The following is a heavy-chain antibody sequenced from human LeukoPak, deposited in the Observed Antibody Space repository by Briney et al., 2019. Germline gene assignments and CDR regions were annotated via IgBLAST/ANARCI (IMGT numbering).Heavy chain of an antibody. CDR2: ISGDGTIK. V-gene: IGHV3-74*03. CDR1: GFPFSSYW. Sequence: GGSLRLSCEPSGFPFSSYWMLWVRQAPGKGLVWVSRISGDGTIKTYADFVRGRFTISRDNTKNILYLQMNSLKVEDTATYFCSRSQFDYWGQGLLVTVSP. CDR3: SRSQFDY. J-gene: IGHJ4*02.